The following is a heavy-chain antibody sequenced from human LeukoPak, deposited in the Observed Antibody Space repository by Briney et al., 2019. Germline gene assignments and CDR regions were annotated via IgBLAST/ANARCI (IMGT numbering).Heavy chain of an antibody. CDR1: GYTLTELS. D-gene: IGHD6-13*01. Sequence: ASVKVSCKVSGYTLTELSMHRVRQAPGKGLEWMGGFDPEDGETIYAQKFQGRVTMTEDTSTDTAYMELSSLRSEDTAVYYCATIVGEKQQLVKALTVGMDVWGQGTTVTVSS. V-gene: IGHV1-24*01. CDR2: FDPEDGET. J-gene: IGHJ6*02. CDR3: ATIVGEKQQLVKALTVGMDV.